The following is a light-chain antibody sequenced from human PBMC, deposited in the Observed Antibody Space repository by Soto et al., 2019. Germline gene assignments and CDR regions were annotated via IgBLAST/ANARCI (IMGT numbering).Light chain of an antibody. CDR1: QSVSSGY. J-gene: IGKJ5*01. Sequence: IVLTQSPGTLSLSPGERATLSCRASQSVSSGYLAWYQQKPGQAPRLPIYLASTRATGIPDRFSGSGSGTEFTLTISRLEPGDFAVYYCQQYGSSPITFAQGTRLEIK. CDR3: QQYGSSPIT. V-gene: IGKV3-20*01. CDR2: LAS.